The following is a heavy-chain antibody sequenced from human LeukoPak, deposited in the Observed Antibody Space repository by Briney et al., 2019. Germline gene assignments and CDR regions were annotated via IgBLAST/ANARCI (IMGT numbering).Heavy chain of an antibody. CDR1: GFTFSGSA. D-gene: IGHD3-22*01. V-gene: IGHV3-73*01. Sequence: GGSLKLSCAASGFTFSGSAMHWVRQASGKGLEWFGRIRSKANSYATAYAASVKGRFTISRDDSKNTAYLQMNSLKTEDTAVYYCTRQGYYDSSGYYHLRWFDPWGQGTLVTVSS. CDR3: TRQGYYDSSGYYHLRWFDP. CDR2: IRSKANSYAT. J-gene: IGHJ5*02.